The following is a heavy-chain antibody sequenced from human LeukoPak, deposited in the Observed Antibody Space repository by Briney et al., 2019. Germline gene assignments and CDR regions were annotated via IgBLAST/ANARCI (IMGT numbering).Heavy chain of an antibody. J-gene: IGHJ4*02. Sequence: SETLSLTCTVSGGSISRYYWIWLRQPPGKGLEWIGYIYYSGSTNYNPSLKSRVTISVDTSKNQFSLKLSSVTAADTAVYYCARLGDSSSAPHFDYWGQGTLVTVSS. D-gene: IGHD6-6*01. CDR3: ARLGDSSSAPHFDY. CDR1: GGSISRYY. CDR2: IYYSGST. V-gene: IGHV4-59*01.